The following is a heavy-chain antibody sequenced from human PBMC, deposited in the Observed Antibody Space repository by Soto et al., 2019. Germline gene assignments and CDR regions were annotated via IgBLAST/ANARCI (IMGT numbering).Heavy chain of an antibody. CDR1: GFTFGDYS. J-gene: IGHJ6*04. CDR3: TRDLAPPDWVLGYAHGMDV. CDR2: IRSKAYGGST. Sequence: LRLSCSASGFTFGDYSLTWVRQAPGKGLEWVGFIRSKAYGGSTDYAASVKGRFTISRDDSKSTAYLQLNSLKTEDTAVYYCTRDLAPPDWVLGYAHGMDVWGKGTSVTVSS. V-gene: IGHV3-49*04. D-gene: IGHD5-12*01.